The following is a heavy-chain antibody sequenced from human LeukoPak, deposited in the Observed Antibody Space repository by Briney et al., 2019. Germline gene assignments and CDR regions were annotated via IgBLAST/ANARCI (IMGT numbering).Heavy chain of an antibody. J-gene: IGHJ3*02. CDR2: IYDSGST. V-gene: IGHV4-59*01. Sequence: PSETLSLTCTVSGGSISSYYWSWIRQPPGKGLEWIGYIYDSGSTNYNPSLKSRVTISVDTSKNQFSLKLSSVTAADTAVYYCARPSPPCAFDIWGQGTMVTVSS. CDR1: GGSISSYY. CDR3: ARPSPPCAFDI.